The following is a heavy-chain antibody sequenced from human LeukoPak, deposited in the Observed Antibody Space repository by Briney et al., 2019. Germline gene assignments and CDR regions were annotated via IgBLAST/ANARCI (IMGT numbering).Heavy chain of an antibody. CDR3: ARAVTYFYGSVTYDWFDP. J-gene: IGHJ5*02. CDR2: NSDGINT. D-gene: IGHD3-10*01. Sequence: GGSLRLSCAASGFTFSNYWMHWVRQAPGKGLVWVSRNSDGINTSYADSVKGRFTISRDNAKNTLNLQMNSLRAEDTAVYYCARAVTYFYGSVTYDWFDPWGQGTLVTVSS. CDR1: GFTFSNYW. V-gene: IGHV3-74*01.